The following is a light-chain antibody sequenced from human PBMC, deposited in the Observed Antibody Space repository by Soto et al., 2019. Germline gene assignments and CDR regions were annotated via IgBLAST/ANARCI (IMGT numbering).Light chain of an antibody. CDR1: QSISSW. J-gene: IGKJ1*01. V-gene: IGKV1-5*01. CDR3: QQYNSYWT. Sequence: DILMIQSPSTLFASVGDRVTITCRASQSISSWLAWYQQKPGKAPKLLIYDASSLESGVPSRFSGSGSGTEFTLTISSLQPDDFATYYCQQYNSYWTFGQGTKVDIK. CDR2: DAS.